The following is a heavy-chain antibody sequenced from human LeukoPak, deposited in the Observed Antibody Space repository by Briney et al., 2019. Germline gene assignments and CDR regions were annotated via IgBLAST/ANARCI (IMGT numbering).Heavy chain of an antibody. V-gene: IGHV4-39*07. CDR2: IYYSGST. D-gene: IGHD3-22*01. CDR1: GGSISSSSYY. CDR3: ARGDTMIVVASNWFDP. J-gene: IGHJ5*02. Sequence: SETLSLTCTVSGGSISSSSYYWGWIRQPPGKGLEWIGSIYYSGSTYYNPSRKSRVTISVDTSKNQFFLKMSSVTAADTAVYYCARGDTMIVVASNWFDPWGQGTLVTVSS.